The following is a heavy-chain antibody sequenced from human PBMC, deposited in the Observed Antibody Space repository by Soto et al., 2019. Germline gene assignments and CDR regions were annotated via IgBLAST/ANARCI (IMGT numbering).Heavy chain of an antibody. D-gene: IGHD2-2*01. CDR3: ARGSCSSTSFYGRGNSSSVRYYYYGMDV. CDR2: ISSSSSYI. Sequence: WGSLRLSCAASGFTFSSYSMNWVRQAPGKGLEWVSSISSSSSYIYYADSVKGRFTISRDNAKNSLYLQMNSLRAEDTAVYYCARGSCSSTSFYGRGNSSSVRYYYYGMDVWGQGTTVTVSS. J-gene: IGHJ6*02. CDR1: GFTFSSYS. V-gene: IGHV3-21*01.